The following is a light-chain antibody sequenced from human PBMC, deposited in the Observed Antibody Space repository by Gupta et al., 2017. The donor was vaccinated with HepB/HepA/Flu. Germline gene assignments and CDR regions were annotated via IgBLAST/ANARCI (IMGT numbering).Light chain of an antibody. Sequence: QTVVTQERSFSVSLGGTVTLTCGLTSGSVSTTYYPRWFQQTPAQAPLTVISNTNTRASGVPDRLSGSILGNTAALTITGAQADDECDYYCDLYMGRGIGVFGGGTKMTVL. J-gene: IGLJ3*02. CDR2: NTN. CDR1: SGSVSTTYY. V-gene: IGLV8-61*01. CDR3: DLYMGRGIGV.